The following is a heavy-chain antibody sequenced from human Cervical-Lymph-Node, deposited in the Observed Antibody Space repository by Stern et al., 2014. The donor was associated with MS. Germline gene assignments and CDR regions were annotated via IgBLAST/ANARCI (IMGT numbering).Heavy chain of an antibody. Sequence: VQLVQSGAEVKKPGASVKVSCKASGYTFTSYDINWVRQATGQGLEWMGWMNPNSGNTGYAQKFQGRVTMTRNTSISTAYMELSSLRSEDTAVYYCARAFNSWYSSYYYGMDVWGQGTTVTVSS. J-gene: IGHJ6*02. D-gene: IGHD6-13*01. CDR3: ARAFNSWYSSYYYGMDV. CDR2: MNPNSGNT. CDR1: GYTFTSYD. V-gene: IGHV1-8*01.